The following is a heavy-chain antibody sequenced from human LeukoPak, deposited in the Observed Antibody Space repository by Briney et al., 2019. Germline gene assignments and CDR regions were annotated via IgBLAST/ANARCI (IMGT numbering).Heavy chain of an antibody. V-gene: IGHV4-39*07. CDR1: GGSISSSSYY. J-gene: IGHJ4*02. Sequence: SETLSLTCTVSGGSISSSSYYWGWIRQPPGKGLEWIGSIYYSGSTYYNPSLKSRVTISVDTSKNQFSLKLSSVTAADTAVYYCARSLSGGSLSPFDYWGQGTLVTVSS. D-gene: IGHD2-15*01. CDR2: IYYSGST. CDR3: ARSLSGGSLSPFDY.